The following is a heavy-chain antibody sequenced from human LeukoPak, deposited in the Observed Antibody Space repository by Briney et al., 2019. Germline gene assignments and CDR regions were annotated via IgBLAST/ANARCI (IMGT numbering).Heavy chain of an antibody. J-gene: IGHJ1*01. Sequence: AGTLSRSGAGSEFTFSSLPLSWHPQAQGKGLKGVIAPSGSGGSTNYADSVKGRFTISRDNSKNTLYLQMNSLRAEDTAVYYCAKENYYDSSGYALQYFQHWGQGTLVTVSS. D-gene: IGHD3-22*01. CDR2: PSGSGGST. CDR3: AKENYYDSSGYALQYFQH. CDR1: EFTFSSLP. V-gene: IGHV3-23*01.